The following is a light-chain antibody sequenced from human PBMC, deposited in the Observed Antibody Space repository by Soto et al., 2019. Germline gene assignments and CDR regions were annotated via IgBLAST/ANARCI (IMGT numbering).Light chain of an antibody. J-gene: IGKJ4*01. CDR3: QQHRNWPLT. CDR2: DAS. Sequence: EIVLTQSPATLSLSPGERATLSCRASQSVNTYLAWYQQKPGQAPRLLIYDASNRATGIPARFSGSGSETAFTLSISSLEPEDSSVYYCQQHRNWPLTFGGGTKLEIK. CDR1: QSVNTY. V-gene: IGKV3-11*01.